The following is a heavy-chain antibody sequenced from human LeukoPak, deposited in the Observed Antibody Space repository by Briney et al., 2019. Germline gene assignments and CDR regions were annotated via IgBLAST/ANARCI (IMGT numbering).Heavy chain of an antibody. Sequence: VASVKVSCKASGGTFSSYAISWVRQAPGQGLEWMGWINTNTGNPTYAQGFTGRFVFSLDTSVSTAYLQISSLKAEDTAVYYCARASYYDSSGYYAGWGQGTLVTVSS. CDR2: INTNTGNP. CDR1: GGTFSSYA. CDR3: ARASYYDSSGYYAG. J-gene: IGHJ4*02. V-gene: IGHV7-4-1*02. D-gene: IGHD3-22*01.